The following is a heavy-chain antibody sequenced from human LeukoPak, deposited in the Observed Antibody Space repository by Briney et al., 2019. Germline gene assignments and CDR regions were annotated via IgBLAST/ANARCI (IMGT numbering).Heavy chain of an antibody. V-gene: IGHV3-48*03. CDR2: ISSSGSTI. D-gene: IGHD3-22*01. Sequence: GGSLILSCSASGLTFSSYEMNWVRQAPGKGLEWVSYISSSGSTIYYADSVRGRFTISRDNAKNSLYLQMHSLRAEDTAVYYCATAPSNYYDSSGDYWGQGTLVTVSS. J-gene: IGHJ4*02. CDR3: ATAPSNYYDSSGDY. CDR1: GLTFSSYE.